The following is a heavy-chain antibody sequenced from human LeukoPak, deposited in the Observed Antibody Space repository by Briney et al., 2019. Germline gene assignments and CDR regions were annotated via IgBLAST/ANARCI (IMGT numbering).Heavy chain of an antibody. J-gene: IGHJ4*02. CDR2: ISSSSSYI. CDR1: GFTFSSYS. Sequence: PGGTLRLFCAASGFTFSSYSMHWVRQAPGKGLERVSAISSSSSYIYYGDSVKDRFTIPRDNAKNTLYLQMNSLRAEDTAVYYCARDLHYYDSSGLGWVDYWGQGTLVTVSS. V-gene: IGHV3-21*01. D-gene: IGHD3-22*01. CDR3: ARDLHYYDSSGLGWVDY.